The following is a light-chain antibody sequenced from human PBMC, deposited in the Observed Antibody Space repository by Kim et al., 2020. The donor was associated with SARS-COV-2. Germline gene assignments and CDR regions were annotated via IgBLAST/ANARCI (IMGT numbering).Light chain of an antibody. CDR1: SLRSYY. Sequence: SSELTQDPAVSVALGQTVRITCQGDSLRSYYATWYQQKPGQAPIVVIYGKNNRPSGIPDRFSGSSSGNTASLTIPGTQAGDEADYYFNSLDSNDNVVFGG. CDR3: NSLDSNDNVV. V-gene: IGLV3-19*01. J-gene: IGLJ2*01. CDR2: GKN.